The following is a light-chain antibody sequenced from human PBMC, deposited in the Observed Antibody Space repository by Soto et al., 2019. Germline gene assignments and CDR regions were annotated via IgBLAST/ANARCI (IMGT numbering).Light chain of an antibody. CDR3: QQYNNWPPT. J-gene: IGKJ1*01. CDR1: QSVTSN. V-gene: IGKV3-15*01. CDR2: GAS. Sequence: EIVMMQSPATLSVSPGERATLSCRASQSVTSNLAWYQQKPGHAPRLLIYGASARATGIPARLSGSGSGTEFTLTISSLQSEDFAVYCCQQYNNWPPTFGQGTKVDIK.